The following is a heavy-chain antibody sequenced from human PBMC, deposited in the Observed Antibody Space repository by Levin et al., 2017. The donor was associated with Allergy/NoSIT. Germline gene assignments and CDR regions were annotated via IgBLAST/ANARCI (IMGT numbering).Heavy chain of an antibody. CDR2: ISWNSGSI. J-gene: IGHJ3*02. CDR1: GFTFDDYA. V-gene: IGHV3-9*01. CDR3: ARDNIGLPDAFDI. D-gene: IGHD3-10*01. Sequence: PPGGSLRLSCAASGFTFDDYAMHWVRQAPGKGLEWVSGISWNSGSIGCADSVKGRFTISRDNAKNSLYLQMNSLRTEDTALYYCARDNIGLPDAFDIWGQGTMVIVSS.